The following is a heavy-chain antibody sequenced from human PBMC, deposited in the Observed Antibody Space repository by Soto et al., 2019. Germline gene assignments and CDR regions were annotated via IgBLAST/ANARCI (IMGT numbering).Heavy chain of an antibody. J-gene: IGHJ4*02. CDR2: INHSGST. V-gene: IGHV4-34*01. D-gene: IGHD2-8*02. CDR1: GGSFSGYS. CDR3: ARDKITGLFDY. Sequence: QVQLQQWGAGLLKPSETLSLTCAVYGGSFSGYSWTWIRQPPGTGLEWIGEINHSGSTNYNPSLKSRVTISVDTSKIQFSLKLTSMTAADTAVYYCARDKITGLFDYWGQGTLVTVSS.